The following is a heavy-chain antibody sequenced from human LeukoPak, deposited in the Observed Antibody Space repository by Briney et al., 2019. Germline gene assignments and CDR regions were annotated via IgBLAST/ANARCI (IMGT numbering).Heavy chain of an antibody. J-gene: IGHJ4*02. CDR2: INRNSGGT. D-gene: IGHD6-13*01. CDR1: GYTFTGYY. Sequence: GGSVKVSCKASGYTFTGYYVHWVRQAPGQGLEWMGGINRNSGGTNYAQKFQGRVTMTRDTSFNTAYMELSRLTSGDTAVYYCARVRVLSITAAAHDYWGQGTLVTVSS. V-gene: IGHV1-2*02. CDR3: ARVRVLSITAAAHDY.